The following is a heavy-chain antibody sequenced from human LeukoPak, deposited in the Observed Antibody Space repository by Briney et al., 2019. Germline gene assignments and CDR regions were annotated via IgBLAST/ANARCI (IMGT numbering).Heavy chain of an antibody. CDR1: GFTFSSYS. D-gene: IGHD5-18*01. CDR3: ARDEGGYSYGSNWFDP. CDR2: ISSSGSTI. V-gene: IGHV3-48*04. Sequence: GGSLRLSCAASGFTFSSYSMNWVRQAPGKGLEWVSYISSSGSTIYYADSVKGRFTISRDNAKNSLYLQMNSLRAEDTAVYYCARDEGGYSYGSNWFDPWGQGTLVTVSS. J-gene: IGHJ5*02.